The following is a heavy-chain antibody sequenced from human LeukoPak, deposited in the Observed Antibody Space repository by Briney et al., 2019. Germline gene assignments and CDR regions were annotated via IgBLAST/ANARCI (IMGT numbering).Heavy chain of an antibody. CDR1: GFSVSDTY. CDR2: LYSGGSK. D-gene: IGHD1-26*01. CDR3: ARGKSGIYTRPFDY. V-gene: IGHV3-66*01. J-gene: IGHJ4*02. Sequence: PGGSLRLSCAVFGFSVSDTYMSWVRQVPGKGLEWVALLYSGGSKHYADSVKGRFTISRGNSKNMLSLQMNSLRAEDTAVYYCARGKSGIYTRPFDYWGQGTLVTVSS.